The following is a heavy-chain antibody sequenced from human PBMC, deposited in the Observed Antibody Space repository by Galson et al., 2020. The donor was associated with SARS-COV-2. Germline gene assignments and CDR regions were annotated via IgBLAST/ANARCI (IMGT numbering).Heavy chain of an antibody. Sequence: ASETLSPTCAVSGGSISSSNWWSWVSQPPGQGLEWIGEIYHSGSTHYNPSLKSRVTISVDKSKNQFSLKLSSVTAADTAVYYCRVRGVGDRPHYDYWGQGTLVTVSS. D-gene: IGHD3-10*01. V-gene: IGHV4-4*02. J-gene: IGHJ4*02. CDR1: GGSISSSNW. CDR3: RVRGVGDRPHYDY. CDR2: IYHSGST.